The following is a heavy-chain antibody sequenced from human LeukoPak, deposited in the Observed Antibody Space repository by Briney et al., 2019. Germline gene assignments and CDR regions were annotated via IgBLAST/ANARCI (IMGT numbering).Heavy chain of an antibody. D-gene: IGHD3-22*01. CDR3: ARDYYDSSGYYGDYAFDI. CDR1: GYTFTSYY. CDR2: INPSGGST. Sequence: ASVKVSCXASGYTFTSYYMHWVRQAPGQGLEWMGIINPSGGSTSYAQKFQGRVTMTRDTSTSTVYMELSSLRSEDTAVYYCARDYYDSSGYYGDYAFDIWGQGTMVTVSS. J-gene: IGHJ3*02. V-gene: IGHV1-46*01.